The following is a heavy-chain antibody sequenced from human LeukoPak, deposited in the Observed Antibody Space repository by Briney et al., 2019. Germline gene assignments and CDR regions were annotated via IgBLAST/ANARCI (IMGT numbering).Heavy chain of an antibody. CDR3: ARVRVWGSYRPRYFDY. Sequence: GASVKVSCKASGYTFTGYYMHWVRQAPGQGLEWMGWISAYNGNTNYAQKLQGRVTMTTDTSTSTAYMELRSLRSDDTAVYYCARVRVWGSYRPRYFDYWGQGTLVTVSS. J-gene: IGHJ4*02. CDR1: GYTFTGYY. CDR2: ISAYNGNT. V-gene: IGHV1-18*04. D-gene: IGHD3-16*02.